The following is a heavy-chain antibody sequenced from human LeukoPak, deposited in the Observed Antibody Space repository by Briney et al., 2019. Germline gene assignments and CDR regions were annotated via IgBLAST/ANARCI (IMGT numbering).Heavy chain of an antibody. D-gene: IGHD1-14*01. J-gene: IGHJ4*02. Sequence: ASVKVSCKASGYTFTGYYMHWVRQAPGQGLEWMGWISTYNGNTNYAQKLQGRVTMTTDTSTSTAYMELRSLRSDDTAVYYCARDHVITSGRPSRIGYWGQGTLVTVSS. CDR3: ARDHVITSGRPSRIGY. V-gene: IGHV1-18*04. CDR1: GYTFTGYY. CDR2: ISTYNGNT.